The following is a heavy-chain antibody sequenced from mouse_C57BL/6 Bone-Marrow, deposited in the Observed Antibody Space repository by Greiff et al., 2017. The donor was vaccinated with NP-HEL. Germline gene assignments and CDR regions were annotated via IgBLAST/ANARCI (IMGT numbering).Heavy chain of an antibody. Sequence: VKLQQPGAELVKPGASVKVSCKASGYTFTSYWMHWVKQRPGQGLEWIGRIHPSDSDTNYNQKFKGKATLTVAKSSSTAYMQLSRLTSEDSAVYYCAIYSPITTVVAHWYFEVWGTGTTVTVAS. D-gene: IGHD1-1*01. CDR1: GYTFTSYW. CDR2: IHPSDSDT. CDR3: AIYSPITTVVAHWYFEV. J-gene: IGHJ1*03. V-gene: IGHV1-74*01.